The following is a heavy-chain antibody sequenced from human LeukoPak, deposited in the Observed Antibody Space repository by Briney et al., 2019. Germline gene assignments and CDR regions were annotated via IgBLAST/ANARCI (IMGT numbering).Heavy chain of an antibody. CDR1: GFTFDNYA. Sequence: GGSPRLSCAASGFTFDNYAMSWVRQAPGKGLEWVSDINWNGGSTGYADFVKGRFTISRDNAKNSLYLQMNSLRAEDTALYHCARVRPGRDGYNYFDYWGQGTLVTVSS. CDR2: INWNGGST. D-gene: IGHD5-24*01. J-gene: IGHJ4*02. V-gene: IGHV3-20*01. CDR3: ARVRPGRDGYNYFDY.